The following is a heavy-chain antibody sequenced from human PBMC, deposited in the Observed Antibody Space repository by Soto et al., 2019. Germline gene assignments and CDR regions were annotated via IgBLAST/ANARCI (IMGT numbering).Heavy chain of an antibody. CDR3: AKADCSSTSCYGY. V-gene: IGHV3-23*01. D-gene: IGHD2-2*01. Sequence: GGSLRLSCAASEFTFSSYAMSWVRQAPGKGLEWVSAISGSGGSTYYADSVKGRFTISRDNSKNTLYLQMNSLRAEDTAVYYCAKADCSSTSCYGYWGQGTLVTVSS. CDR1: EFTFSSYA. J-gene: IGHJ4*02. CDR2: ISGSGGST.